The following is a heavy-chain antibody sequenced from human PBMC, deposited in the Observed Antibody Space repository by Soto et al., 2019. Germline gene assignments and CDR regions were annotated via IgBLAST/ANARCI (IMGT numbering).Heavy chain of an antibody. Sequence: SETLSLTCTVSGGSITSGTYFWGWIRQAPGKGLEWIGSMYHSGSTNYKPSLKSRVTISVDTSKNQFSLKLSSVTAADTAVYYCARMASYYYDSGSYSSTNYWGQGTLVTVSS. D-gene: IGHD3-10*01. J-gene: IGHJ4*02. CDR2: MYHSGST. V-gene: IGHV4-39*07. CDR3: ARMASYYYDSGSYSSTNY. CDR1: GGSITSGTYF.